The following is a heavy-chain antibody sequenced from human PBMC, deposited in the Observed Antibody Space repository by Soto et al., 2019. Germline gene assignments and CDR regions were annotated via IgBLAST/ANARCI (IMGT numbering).Heavy chain of an antibody. CDR3: ARGRVVTATFDY. CDR1: GGSISSGGYY. V-gene: IGHV4-31*03. D-gene: IGHD2-21*02. J-gene: IGHJ4*02. Sequence: SETLSLTCTVSGGSISSGGYYWSWIRQHPGKGLEWIGYIYYSGSTYYNPSLKSRVTISVDTSKNQFSLKLSSVTAADTAVYYCARGRVVTATFDYWGQGTLVTVSS. CDR2: IYYSGST.